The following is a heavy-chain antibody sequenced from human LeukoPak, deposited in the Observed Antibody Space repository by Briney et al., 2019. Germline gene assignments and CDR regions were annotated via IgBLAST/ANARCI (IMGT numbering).Heavy chain of an antibody. CDR1: GSTFSDYY. D-gene: IGHD2-2*02. Sequence: GGSLRLSCAASGSTFSDYYMSWIRQAPGKGLEWVSYISSSSSYTNYADSVKGRFTISRDNSKNTLYLQMNSLRAEDTAVYYCAREQIIVAAIYFDYWGQGTLVTVSS. V-gene: IGHV3-11*05. J-gene: IGHJ4*02. CDR2: ISSSSSYT. CDR3: AREQIIVAAIYFDY.